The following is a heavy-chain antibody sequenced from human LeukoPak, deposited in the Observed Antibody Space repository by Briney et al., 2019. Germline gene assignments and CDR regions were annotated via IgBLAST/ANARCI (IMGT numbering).Heavy chain of an antibody. CDR2: IYGSGTI. D-gene: IGHD3-16*01. V-gene: IGHV4-4*07. Sequence: SETLSLTCTVSGGSISRSYWSWMRQPAGKGPEWIGRIYGSGTITYNPSLKSRVTMSVDTSKNQFSLKLSSVTAADTAVYYCAREGWGSNWFDPWGQGTLVTVSS. CDR3: AREGWGSNWFDP. CDR1: GGSISRSY. J-gene: IGHJ5*02.